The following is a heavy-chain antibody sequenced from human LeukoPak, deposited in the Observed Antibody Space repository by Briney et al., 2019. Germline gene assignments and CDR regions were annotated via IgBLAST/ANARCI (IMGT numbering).Heavy chain of an antibody. CDR1: GGSISSYY. V-gene: IGHV4-4*07. CDR3: LRDFTMINPWGSV. CDR2: IYTSGST. Sequence: SETLSLTCTVSGGSISSYYWSWIRQPAGKGLEWIGRIYTSGSTNYNPSLKSRVTMSVDTSKNQFSLKLSSMTAADTAMYYCLRDFTMINPWGSVWGQGTTVTVSS. D-gene: IGHD3-16*01. J-gene: IGHJ6*02.